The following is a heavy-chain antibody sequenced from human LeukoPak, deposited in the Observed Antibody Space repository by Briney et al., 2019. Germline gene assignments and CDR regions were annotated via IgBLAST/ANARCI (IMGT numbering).Heavy chain of an antibody. CDR2: ISPTGSTT. D-gene: IGHD6-6*01. J-gene: IGHJ4*02. V-gene: IGHV3-74*01. Sequence: GSLRLSCTASGFSFSGHWMHWARRLPGKGLVWVSRISPTGSTTSYADSVKGRFTVSGDNAKNTLYLQVNNLRAEDTAVYYCARGPNSNWSGLDFWGQGTLLTVSS. CDR3: ARGPNSNWSGLDF. CDR1: GFSFSGHW.